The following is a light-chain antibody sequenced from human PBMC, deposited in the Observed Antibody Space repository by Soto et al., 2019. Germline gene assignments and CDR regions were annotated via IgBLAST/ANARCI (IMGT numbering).Light chain of an antibody. CDR3: QQYNDWPPDVT. CDR1: QTVSSN. V-gene: IGKV3D-15*01. Sequence: EIVLTQAPITLSVSPGERATLSCRASQTVSSNLAWYQQKPGQPPRLLMSGVSTRATGIPARFSGSGSGTDFTLTLSSLQSEDFAVSYCQQYNDWPPDVTFGGGTKVEIK. J-gene: IGKJ4*01. CDR2: GVS.